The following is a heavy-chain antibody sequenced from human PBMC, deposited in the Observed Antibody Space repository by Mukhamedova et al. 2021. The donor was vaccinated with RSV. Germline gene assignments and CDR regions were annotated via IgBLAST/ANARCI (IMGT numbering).Heavy chain of an antibody. CDR2: IYPGDPDT. J-gene: IGHJ6*03. Sequence: PGKGLEWVGIIYPGDPDTRYSPSFQGQVTISVAKSITTAYLQWSSLRASDTAMYYCARPSSPSYFFYMDVWAKGTTVTVS. V-gene: IGHV5-51*01. D-gene: IGHD6-6*01. CDR3: ARPSSPSYFFYMDV.